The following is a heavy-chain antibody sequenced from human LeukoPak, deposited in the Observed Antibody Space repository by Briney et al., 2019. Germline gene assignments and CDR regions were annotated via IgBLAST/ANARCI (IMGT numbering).Heavy chain of an antibody. J-gene: IGHJ4*02. CDR3: ARGWASSWYYFDF. D-gene: IGHD2-2*01. CDR2: TYDSGSS. V-gene: IGHV4-59*01. CDR1: GGSMRNYY. Sequence: SETLCLTCAVSGGSMRNYYWSWIRQPPGKGLEWIGYTYDSGSSSYNASLRSRVSISIDTSKNKFSLNMSSVTAADTAVYYCARGWASSWYYFDFWGQGTLVTVSS.